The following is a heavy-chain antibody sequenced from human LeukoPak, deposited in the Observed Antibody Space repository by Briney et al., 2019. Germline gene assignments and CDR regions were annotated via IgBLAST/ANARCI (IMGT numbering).Heavy chain of an antibody. J-gene: IGHJ3*02. CDR3: AKDRAVRGVILNGNAFDI. CDR2: ISGSGGST. CDR1: GFTFSSYA. Sequence: GALRLSCAASGFTFSSYAMSWVRQAPGKGLEWVSAISGSGGSTYNADSVKGRFTTSRDNSKNTLYLQMNSLRAEDMAVYYCAKDRAVRGVILNGNAFDIWGQGTMVTVSS. V-gene: IGHV3-23*01. D-gene: IGHD3-10*01.